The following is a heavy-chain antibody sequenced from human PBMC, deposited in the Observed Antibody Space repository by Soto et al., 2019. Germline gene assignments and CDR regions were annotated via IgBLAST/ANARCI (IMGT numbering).Heavy chain of an antibody. CDR3: ARDKGWEPTDY. CDR1: GYTFTSYG. V-gene: IGHV1-18*01. CDR2: ISAYNGNT. Sequence: QVQLVQSGAEVKKPGASVKVSCKASGYTFTSYGISWVRQAPGQGLEWMGWISAYNGNTNYAQKLQGRVTMTTDTATSRAYRELRSLRSDDTAVYYCARDKGWEPTDYWGQGTLVTVSS. J-gene: IGHJ4*02. D-gene: IGHD1-26*01.